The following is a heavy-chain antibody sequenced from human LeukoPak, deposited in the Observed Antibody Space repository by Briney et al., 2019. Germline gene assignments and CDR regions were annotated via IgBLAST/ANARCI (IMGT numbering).Heavy chain of an antibody. V-gene: IGHV1-2*02. D-gene: IGHD1-26*01. Sequence: ASVKISCKASGYTFTGYCMHWVRQAPGQGLEWMGWINPNSGGTNYAQKFQGRVTMTRDTSISTAYMELSRLRSDDTAVYYCARANLVRSGSYFGIHYWGQGTLVTVSS. CDR1: GYTFTGYC. J-gene: IGHJ4*02. CDR2: INPNSGGT. CDR3: ARANLVRSGSYFGIHY.